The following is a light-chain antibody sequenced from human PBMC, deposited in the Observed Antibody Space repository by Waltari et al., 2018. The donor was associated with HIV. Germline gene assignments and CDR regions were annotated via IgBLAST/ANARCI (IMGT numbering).Light chain of an antibody. J-gene: IGLJ2*01. CDR3: LLSYSGPVV. CDR2: DTN. CDR1: TGNVTSGHF. V-gene: IGLV7-46*01. Sequence: QAVVTQEPSLTVSPGGTVTLTCGSSTGNVTSGHFPYWFQQKPGQAPRTLIYDTNNKHSWTPARFSGSLLGGKAALTLSGAQPEDEADYYCLLSYSGPVVFGGGTKPTVL.